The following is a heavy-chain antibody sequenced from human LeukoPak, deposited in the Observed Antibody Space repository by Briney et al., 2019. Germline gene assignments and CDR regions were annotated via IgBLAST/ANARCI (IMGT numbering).Heavy chain of an antibody. CDR1: GYTFTGYY. J-gene: IGHJ4*02. V-gene: IGHV1-2*06. CDR3: ARVNRPIVGAIFRTRDYFDY. D-gene: IGHD1-26*01. Sequence: ASAKVSCKASGYTFTGYYMHWVRQAPGQGLEWMGRINPNSGGTNYAQKFQGRVTMTRDTSISTAYMELSRLRSDDTAVYYCARVNRPIVGAIFRTRDYFDYWGQGTLVTVSS. CDR2: INPNSGGT.